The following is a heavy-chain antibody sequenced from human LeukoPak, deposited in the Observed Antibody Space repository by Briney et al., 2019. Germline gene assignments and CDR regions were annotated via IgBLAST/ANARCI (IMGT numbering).Heavy chain of an antibody. Sequence: PGGSLRLSCAASGFTFSSYAMHWVRQAPGKGLEWVAVISYDGSNKYYADSVKGRFTISRDNSKNTLYLQMNSLRAEDTAVYYCAKGDFFAFDYWGQGTLVTVSS. CDR1: GFTFSSYA. CDR2: ISYDGSNK. D-gene: IGHD3-3*01. V-gene: IGHV3-30-3*01. CDR3: AKGDFFAFDY. J-gene: IGHJ4*02.